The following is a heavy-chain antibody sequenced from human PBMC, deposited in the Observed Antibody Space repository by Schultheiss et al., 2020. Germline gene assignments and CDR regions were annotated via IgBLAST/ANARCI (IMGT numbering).Heavy chain of an antibody. CDR3: ARGRITAAGTPSS. V-gene: IGHV4-4*02. J-gene: IGHJ5*02. CDR2: IYHSGST. D-gene: IGHD6-13*01. CDR1: GGSISSSNW. Sequence: SETLSLTCTVSGGSISSSNWWSWVRQPPGKGLEWIGEIYHSGSTYYNPSLKSRVTISVDASKNRFSLKLSSVTAADTAVYFCARGRITAAGTPSSWGQGTLVTVSS.